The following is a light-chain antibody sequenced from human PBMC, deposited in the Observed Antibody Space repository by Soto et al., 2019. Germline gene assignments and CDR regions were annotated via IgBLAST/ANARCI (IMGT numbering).Light chain of an antibody. V-gene: IGKV3-15*01. J-gene: IGKJ3*01. CDR1: QSISSN. CDR2: GAS. Sequence: EIVMTQSPATLSVSPGERATLSCRASQSISSNLAWYQQKPGQAPRLLISGASTRATGIPARFSGSGSGTDFTPTISSLQSEDFAVYYCQQFHDWPMTFGPGTKVDIK. CDR3: QQFHDWPMT.